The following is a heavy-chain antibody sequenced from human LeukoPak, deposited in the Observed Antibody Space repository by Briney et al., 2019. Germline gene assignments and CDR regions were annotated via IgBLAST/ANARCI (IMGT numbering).Heavy chain of an antibody. CDR2: ISGSGGST. Sequence: PGGSLRLSCAASGFTFSDYYMSWSRQATGKGLKWVSGISGSGGSTYYADSVKGRFTISRDNSKNTLYVQMNSLRAEDTAVYYCARRAGAYSHPYDYWGQGTLVTVSS. CDR3: ARRAGAYSHPYDY. J-gene: IGHJ4*02. V-gene: IGHV3-23*01. D-gene: IGHD4/OR15-4a*01. CDR1: GFTFSDYY.